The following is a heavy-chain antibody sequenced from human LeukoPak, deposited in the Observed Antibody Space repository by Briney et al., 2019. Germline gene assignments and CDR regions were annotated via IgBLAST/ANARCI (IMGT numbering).Heavy chain of an antibody. V-gene: IGHV1-2*02. CDR3: ANHYGDYAVGYFDY. CDR2: INPNSGGT. CDR1: GYTFTGYY. J-gene: IGHJ4*02. Sequence: GESLKISCKGSGYTFTGYYMHWVRQAPGQGLEWMGWINPNSGGTNYAQKFQGRVTMTRDTSISTAYMELSRLRSDDTAVYYCANHYGDYAVGYFDYWGQGTLVNVSS. D-gene: IGHD4-17*01.